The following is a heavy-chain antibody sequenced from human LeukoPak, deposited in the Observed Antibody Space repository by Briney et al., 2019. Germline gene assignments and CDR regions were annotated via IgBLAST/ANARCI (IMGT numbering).Heavy chain of an antibody. Sequence: GASVKVSCKVSGYTLTELSMHWVRQAPGKGLEWMGGFDPEDGETIYAQKFQGRVTITRNTSISTAYMELSSLRSEDTAVYYCARVGSPSLRYFRNWGQGTLVTVSS. V-gene: IGHV1-24*01. CDR1: GYTLTELS. D-gene: IGHD3-9*01. CDR3: ARVGSPSLRYFRN. CDR2: FDPEDGET. J-gene: IGHJ4*02.